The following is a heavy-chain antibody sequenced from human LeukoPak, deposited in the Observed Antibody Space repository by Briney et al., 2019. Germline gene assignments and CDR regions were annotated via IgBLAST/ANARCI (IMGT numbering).Heavy chain of an antibody. J-gene: IGHJ4*02. D-gene: IGHD1-26*01. CDR3: AKDREKAVGATIFDH. CDR1: GFTFSSYA. Sequence: GGSLRLSCEASGFTFSSYAMSWVRQAPGKGLEWVSVISGSSGSAYYADSVKGRFSISRDNSNNTLHLQMNSLRAEDTAVYYCAKDREKAVGATIFDHWGQGTLVTVSS. CDR2: ISGSSGSA. V-gene: IGHV3-23*01.